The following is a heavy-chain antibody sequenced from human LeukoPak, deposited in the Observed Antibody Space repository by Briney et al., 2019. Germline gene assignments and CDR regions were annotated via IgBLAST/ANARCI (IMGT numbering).Heavy chain of an antibody. CDR3: AREHMTRVTPDY. Sequence: GASVKVSCKASGYTFTGYYMHWVRQAPGQGLEWMGWIYPNSGGTKYAQKFQGRVTMTRDTSISTAYLELSRLRSDDTAVYYCAREHMTRVTPDYRGQGTLVTVPS. CDR2: IYPNSGGT. J-gene: IGHJ4*02. D-gene: IGHD4-17*01. CDR1: GYTFTGYY. V-gene: IGHV1-2*02.